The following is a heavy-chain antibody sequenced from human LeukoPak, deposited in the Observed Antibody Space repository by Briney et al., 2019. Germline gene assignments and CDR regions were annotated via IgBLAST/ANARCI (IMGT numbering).Heavy chain of an antibody. V-gene: IGHV3-21*01. CDR1: GFTFSSYT. CDR2: ISSSINYI. CDR3: ARSRTSSPYDKNLNF. J-gene: IGHJ4*02. Sequence: GGSLRLSCAASGFTFSSYTVSWVRQAPGKGLEWVSSISSSINYIYHADSVKGRFTISRDDAQNSVYLQMNSLKDEDTAVYYCARSRTSSPYDKNLNFWGQGTLVTASS. D-gene: IGHD1-14*01.